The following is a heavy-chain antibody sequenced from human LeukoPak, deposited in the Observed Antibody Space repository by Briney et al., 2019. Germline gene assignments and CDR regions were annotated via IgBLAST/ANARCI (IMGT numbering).Heavy chain of an antibody. D-gene: IGHD3-16*01. Sequence: GGSLRLSCAASGFTFSSHWMAWVRQAPGKGLEWVANIKQDGSDKYYLDSMKGRLTISRDNAKNSLYLQVNNLRVEDTAVYYCASLNYGQVWGSPHYYFDYWGQGILVTVSS. CDR3: ASLNYGQVWGSPHYYFDY. V-gene: IGHV3-7*01. J-gene: IGHJ4*02. CDR2: IKQDGSDK. CDR1: GFTFSSHW.